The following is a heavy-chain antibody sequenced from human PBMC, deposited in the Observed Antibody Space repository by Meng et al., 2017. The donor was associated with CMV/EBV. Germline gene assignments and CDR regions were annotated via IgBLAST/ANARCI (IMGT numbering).Heavy chain of an antibody. V-gene: IGHV4-34*01. CDR3: ARVWDSGWDY. J-gene: IGHJ4*02. CDR2: INHSGST. CDR1: GGSFSGYY. Sequence: QVQLQQLCAGLLKPSETLSLTCAVYGGSFSGYYWSWIRQPPGKGLEWIGEINHSGSTNYNPSLKSRVTISVDTSKNQFSLKLSSVTAADTAVYYCARVWDSGWDYWGQGTLVTVSS. D-gene: IGHD3-22*01.